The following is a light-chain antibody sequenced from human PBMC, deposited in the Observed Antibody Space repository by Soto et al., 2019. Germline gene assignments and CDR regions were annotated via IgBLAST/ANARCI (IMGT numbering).Light chain of an antibody. CDR1: SSNVGFNA. CDR2: GNS. Sequence: QAVVTQPPSASGAPGQRVTLSCIGGSSNVGFNAVNWYQQLPGAAPKLLIHGNSQRPSGVPDRFSGSKSGTSASLAIIGLRAEDEAHYYCAAWDDGLRGVVFGGGTKLTVL. V-gene: IGLV1-47*02. J-gene: IGLJ3*02. CDR3: AAWDDGLRGVV.